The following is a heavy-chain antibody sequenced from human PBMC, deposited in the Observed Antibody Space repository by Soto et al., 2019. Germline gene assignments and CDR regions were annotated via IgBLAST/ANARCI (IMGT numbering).Heavy chain of an antibody. CDR3: ARDHRDYYDSSGYTDLRYFDY. Sequence: VASVKVSCKASGVTFSSYAISWGRQAPGQGLEWMGGIIPIFGTSNYSQKFQSRVTITAGESTSTAHMELSSVRSEDTAVYYCARDHRDYYDSSGYTDLRYFDYWGQGTLVTVSS. CDR1: GVTFSSYA. V-gene: IGHV1-69*13. CDR2: IIPIFGTS. J-gene: IGHJ4*02. D-gene: IGHD3-22*01.